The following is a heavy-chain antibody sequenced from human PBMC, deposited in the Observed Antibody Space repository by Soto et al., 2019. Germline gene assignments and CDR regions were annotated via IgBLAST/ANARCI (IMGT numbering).Heavy chain of an antibody. CDR3: ARHPRDDYNYGGSGIFDY. CDR2: MYYSGSS. V-gene: IGHV4-39*01. Sequence: QLQLQESGPGLVKPSETLSLTCSVSGGSISSRTFWWAWIRQPPGKGLEWIGDMYYSGSSYSSPSLKSRVTRSVDTSTNQLSLKLNSVTAADTAVYYCARHPRDDYNYGGSGIFDYWGQGTLVTVSS. CDR1: GGSISSRTFW. J-gene: IGHJ4*02. D-gene: IGHD4-4*01.